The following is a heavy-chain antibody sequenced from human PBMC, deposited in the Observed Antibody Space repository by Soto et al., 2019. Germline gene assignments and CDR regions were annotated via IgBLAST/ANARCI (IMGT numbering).Heavy chain of an antibody. V-gene: IGHV1-69*13. D-gene: IGHD3-3*01. CDR1: GGTFSSYA. CDR2: IIPIFGTA. J-gene: IGHJ6*02. CDR3: ARDRAIFGVVIPYGMDV. Sequence: SVKVSCKASGGTFSSYAISWVRQAPGQGLEWMGGIIPIFGTANYAQKFQGRVTITADESTSTAYMELSSLRSEDTAVYYCARDRAIFGVVIPYGMDVWGQGTTVTVSS.